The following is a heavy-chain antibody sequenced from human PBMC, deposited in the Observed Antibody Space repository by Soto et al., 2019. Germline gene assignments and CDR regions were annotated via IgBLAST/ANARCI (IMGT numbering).Heavy chain of an antibody. CDR2: IIPLFGTT. J-gene: IGHJ4*02. D-gene: IGHD2-15*01. CDR3: ASELSFWNCCDV. V-gene: IGHV1-69*01. Sequence: QVQVVQSGAEVRRPGSSVKVSCKASGDTFKNCVISWVRQAPGQGLEWMGGIIPLFGTTDFAQRFQGRITITTDDSTTTAYMEQRRLRSEDAATFYCASELSFWNCCDVWGQGTPVIVSS. CDR1: GDTFKNCV.